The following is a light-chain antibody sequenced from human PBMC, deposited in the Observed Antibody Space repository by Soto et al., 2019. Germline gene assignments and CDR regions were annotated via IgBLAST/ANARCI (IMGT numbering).Light chain of an antibody. CDR3: QQYGSSALT. CDR2: DAS. Sequence: DIQMTQSPSTLSASVGDRVTITCRASQSISSWLAWYQQKPGKAPKLLIYDASSLESGVPSRFSGSGSGTEFTLTISSLQPDDFAVYYCQQYGSSALTFGGGTKVDIK. V-gene: IGKV1-5*01. CDR1: QSISSW. J-gene: IGKJ4*01.